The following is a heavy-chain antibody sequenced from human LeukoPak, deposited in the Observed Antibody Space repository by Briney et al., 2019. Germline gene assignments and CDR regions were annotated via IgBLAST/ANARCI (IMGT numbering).Heavy chain of an antibody. CDR2: ISAYNGNT. D-gene: IGHD4-17*01. CDR1: GYTFTSYG. V-gene: IGHV1-18*01. J-gene: IGHJ4*02. Sequence: GASVKVSCKASGYTFTSYGISWVRQAPGQGLEWMGWISAYNGNTNYAQKLQGRVTMTTDTSTSTAYMELRSLRSDDTAVYYCARERRGYGDYGLTAPGAFDYWGQGTLVTVSS. CDR3: ARERRGYGDYGLTAPGAFDY.